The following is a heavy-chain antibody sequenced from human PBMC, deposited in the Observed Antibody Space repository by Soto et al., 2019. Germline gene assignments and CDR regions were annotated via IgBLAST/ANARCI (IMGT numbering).Heavy chain of an antibody. D-gene: IGHD2-15*01. CDR1: GYKFTTFW. Sequence: GESLKISCKASGYKFTTFWLNWVRQTPGKGLEWLGRIDPTDSFTNYSPPFEGHVTISVDRSISTAYLQWNSLQAADTAIYYCARPASGGSRDAFDVWGQGTTVTVS. V-gene: IGHV5-10-1*01. CDR3: ARPASGGSRDAFDV. CDR2: IDPTDSFT. J-gene: IGHJ3*01.